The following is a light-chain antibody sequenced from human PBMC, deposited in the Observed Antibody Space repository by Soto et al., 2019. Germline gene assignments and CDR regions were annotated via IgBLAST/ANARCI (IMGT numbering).Light chain of an antibody. CDR1: SSDVGGYNY. CDR2: EVS. CDR3: SSYTSSSTLEWV. J-gene: IGLJ3*02. V-gene: IGLV2-14*01. Sequence: QSALTQPASVSGSPGQSITISCTGTSSDVGGYNYVSWYQQHPGKAPKLMIYEVSNRPSGVSNRFSGSKPGNTASLTISGLQAEDEADYYCSSYTSSSTLEWVFGGGTKLTVL.